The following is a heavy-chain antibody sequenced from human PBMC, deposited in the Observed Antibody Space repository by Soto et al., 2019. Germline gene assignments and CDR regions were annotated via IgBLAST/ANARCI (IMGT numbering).Heavy chain of an antibody. D-gene: IGHD6-6*01. Sequence: SETLSLTCTVSGGSISSYYWSWIRQPPGKGLEWIGYIYYSGSTNYNPSRKSRVTISVDTSKNQFSLKLSSVTAADTAVYYCAREGIAARAGFDPWGQGTLVTVSS. CDR3: AREGIAARAGFDP. CDR1: GGSISSYY. V-gene: IGHV4-59*01. J-gene: IGHJ5*02. CDR2: IYYSGST.